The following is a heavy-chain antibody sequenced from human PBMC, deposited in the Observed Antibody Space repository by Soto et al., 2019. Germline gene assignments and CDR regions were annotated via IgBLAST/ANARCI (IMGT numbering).Heavy chain of an antibody. D-gene: IGHD1-1*01. CDR2: ISSDGSNK. Sequence: QVQLVESGGGLVQPGKSLRLSCAASGFNFNGYFMHWVRQAPGKGLEWVAVISSDGSNKYYADSVTGRFTISRDNSKKTLYLQMSSLKPDDTAVYSCAGGQLWFVPWGQGTLVTVSS. J-gene: IGHJ5*02. CDR1: GFNFNGYF. V-gene: IGHV3-30-3*01. CDR3: AGGQLWFVP.